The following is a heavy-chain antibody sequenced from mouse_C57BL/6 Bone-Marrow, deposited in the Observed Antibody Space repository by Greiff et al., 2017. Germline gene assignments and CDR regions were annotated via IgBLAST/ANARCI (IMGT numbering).Heavy chain of an antibody. Sequence: EVQRVESGGDLVKPGGSLKLSCAASGFTFSSYGMSWVRQTPDKRLEWVATISSGGSYTYYPDSVKGRFTISSDNAKNTLYLKMSSLKSEDTAMYYCASNYYGSSYDYWGQGTTLTVSA. CDR3: ASNYYGSSYDY. CDR2: ISSGGSYT. CDR1: GFTFSSYG. V-gene: IGHV5-6*01. D-gene: IGHD1-1*01. J-gene: IGHJ2*01.